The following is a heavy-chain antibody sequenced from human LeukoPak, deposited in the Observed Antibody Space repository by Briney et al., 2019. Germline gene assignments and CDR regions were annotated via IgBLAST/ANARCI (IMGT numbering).Heavy chain of an antibody. D-gene: IGHD3-9*01. V-gene: IGHV1-8*01. CDR1: GYTFTSYD. CDR2: MNPNSGNT. Sequence: ASVKVSCKASGYTFTSYDINWVRQATGQGLEWMGWMNPNSGNTGYAQKFQGRVTMTRNTSISTAYMELSSLRSEDTAVYYCAREETYYDILTGAYYYYGMDVWGQGTTVTVSS. CDR3: AREETYYDILTGAYYYYGMDV. J-gene: IGHJ6*02.